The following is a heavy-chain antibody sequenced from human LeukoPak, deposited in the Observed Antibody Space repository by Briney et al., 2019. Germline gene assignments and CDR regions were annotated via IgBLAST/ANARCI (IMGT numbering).Heavy chain of an antibody. D-gene: IGHD1-26*01. Sequence: SETLSLTCTVSGGSISSSSYYWGWIRQPPGKGLEWIGSIYYSGSTYYNPSLKSRVTISVDTSKNQFSLKLSSVTAADTAGYYCARDKAGAYSLYDAFDIWGQGTMVTVSS. J-gene: IGHJ3*02. CDR1: GGSISSSSYY. V-gene: IGHV4-39*07. CDR3: ARDKAGAYSLYDAFDI. CDR2: IYYSGST.